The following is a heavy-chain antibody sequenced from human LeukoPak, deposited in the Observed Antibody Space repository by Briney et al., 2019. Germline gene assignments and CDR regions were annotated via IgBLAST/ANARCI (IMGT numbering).Heavy chain of an antibody. Sequence: PGGSLRLSCAASGFTFSSYGMTWVRQAPGKGLEWVANIWYDGTNKHYADSVKGRFTISRDNSKNTLYLQMDCLRAEDTAVYYCARVIFNYDNSGLNYWGQGTLVTVSS. CDR3: ARVIFNYDNSGLNY. CDR1: GFTFSSYG. J-gene: IGHJ4*02. CDR2: IWYDGTNK. V-gene: IGHV3-33*01. D-gene: IGHD3-22*01.